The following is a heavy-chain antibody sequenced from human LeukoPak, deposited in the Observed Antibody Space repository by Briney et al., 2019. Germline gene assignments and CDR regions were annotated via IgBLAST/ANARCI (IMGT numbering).Heavy chain of an antibody. V-gene: IGHV3-30*04. CDR2: ISYDGSNK. CDR1: GFTFSGSA. CDR3: AKDGDSSGWYYFDY. J-gene: IGHJ4*02. Sequence: GGSLKFSCAAPGFTFSGSAMHWVRQAPGKGLEWVAVISYDGSNKYYADSVKGRFTISRDNSKNTLYLQMNSLRAEDTAVYYCAKDGDSSGWYYFDYWGQGTLVTVSS. D-gene: IGHD6-19*01.